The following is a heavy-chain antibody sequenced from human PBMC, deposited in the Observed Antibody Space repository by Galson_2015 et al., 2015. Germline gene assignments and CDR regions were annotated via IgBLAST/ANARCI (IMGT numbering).Heavy chain of an antibody. Sequence: SLRLSCAASEFTFSSYYMSWVRQAPGKGLEWVSSISSTTTYIYYADSVKGRFTISRDNAKNSLYLQMNSLGAEDTAVYYCARQIVDYDFWSGYFPTNFDYGGQGTLVTVSS. V-gene: IGHV3-21*01. D-gene: IGHD3-3*01. CDR2: ISSTTTYI. CDR3: ARQIVDYDFWSGYFPTNFDY. CDR1: EFTFSSYY. J-gene: IGHJ4*02.